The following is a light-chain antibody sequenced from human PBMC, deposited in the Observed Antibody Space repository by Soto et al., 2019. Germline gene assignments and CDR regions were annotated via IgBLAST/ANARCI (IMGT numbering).Light chain of an antibody. Sequence: QSVLTQPPSVSAAPGQKVTISCSGSSSNIGGNSVSWYQQLPGTAPKLLIYDDNKRPSGIPDRFSGSKSGTSASLAISGLQSEDEADYYCATWDDSLIGSVFGTGTKVTV. J-gene: IGLJ1*01. CDR3: ATWDDSLIGSV. V-gene: IGLV1-51*01. CDR1: SSNIGGNS. CDR2: DDN.